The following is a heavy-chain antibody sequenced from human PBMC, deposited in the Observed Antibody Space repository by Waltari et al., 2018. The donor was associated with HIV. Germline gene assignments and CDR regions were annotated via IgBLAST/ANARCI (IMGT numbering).Heavy chain of an antibody. D-gene: IGHD3-22*01. V-gene: IGHV3-23*01. Sequence: EVQLLESGGGLVQPGGSLRLSCAALGFTFNSYGRSGAGKAQGKGLEWVSAITGSGGSTYYADSVKGRFTISRDNSENTLYLQMNSLRAEDTAVYYCARGGQYYHDSSGYLDYWGQGTLVTVSS. J-gene: IGHJ4*02. CDR3: ARGGQYYHDSSGYLDY. CDR2: ITGSGGST. CDR1: GFTFNSYG.